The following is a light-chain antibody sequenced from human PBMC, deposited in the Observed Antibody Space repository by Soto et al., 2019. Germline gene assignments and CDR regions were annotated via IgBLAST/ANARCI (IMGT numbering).Light chain of an antibody. CDR3: QQRHNWPIT. CDR1: QSVSSSN. CDR2: DTS. V-gene: IGKV3-11*01. J-gene: IGKJ5*01. Sequence: IVLTQSPAILALSPWDRATLSCRASQSVSSSNLAWYQHRPGQAPRLLIYDTSNRATGIPARFSGSGSGTDFTLTISSLEPADFGVYYCQQRHNWPITFGQGTRLEIK.